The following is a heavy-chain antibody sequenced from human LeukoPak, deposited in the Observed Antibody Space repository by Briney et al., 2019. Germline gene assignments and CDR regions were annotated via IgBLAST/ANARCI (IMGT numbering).Heavy chain of an antibody. CDR3: AKVGGYCSGGSCQDY. CDR1: GFTFSSYA. D-gene: IGHD2-15*01. CDR2: ISGSGGST. Sequence: GGSLRLSCVASGFTFSSYAMSWVRQAPGKGLEWVSAISGSGGSTYYADSVKGRFTISRDNSKNTLYLQMNSLRAEDTAVYYCAKVGGYCSGGSCQDYWGQGTLVTVSS. V-gene: IGHV3-23*01. J-gene: IGHJ4*02.